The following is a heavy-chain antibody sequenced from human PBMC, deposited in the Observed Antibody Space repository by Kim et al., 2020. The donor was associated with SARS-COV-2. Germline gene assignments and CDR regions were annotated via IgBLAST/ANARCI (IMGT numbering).Heavy chain of an antibody. D-gene: IGHD3-16*01. J-gene: IGHJ3*02. CDR2: IYYSGST. V-gene: IGHV4-31*03. CDR3: AHNKRGGAIAPGAFDI. CDR1: GGSISSGGYY. Sequence: SETLSLTCTVSGGSISSGGYYWSWIRQHPGKGLEWIGYIYYSGSTYYNPSLKSRVTISVDTSKNQFSLKLSSVTAADTAVYYCAHNKRGGAIAPGAFDIWGQGTMVTVSS.